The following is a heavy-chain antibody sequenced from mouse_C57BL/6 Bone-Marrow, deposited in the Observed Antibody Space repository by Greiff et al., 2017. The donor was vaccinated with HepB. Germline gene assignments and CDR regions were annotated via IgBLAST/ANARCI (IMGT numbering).Heavy chain of an antibody. J-gene: IGHJ1*03. D-gene: IGHD2-2*01. CDR3: ARRVYGYDAYWYFDV. V-gene: IGHV1-4*01. CDR1: GYTFTSYT. CDR2: INPSSGYT. Sequence: VKLVESGAELARPDASVKMSCKASGYTFTSYTMHWVKQRPGQGLEWIGYINPSSGYTKYNQKFKDKATLTADKSSSTAYMQLSSLTSEDSAVYYCARRVYGYDAYWYFDVWGTGTTVTVSS.